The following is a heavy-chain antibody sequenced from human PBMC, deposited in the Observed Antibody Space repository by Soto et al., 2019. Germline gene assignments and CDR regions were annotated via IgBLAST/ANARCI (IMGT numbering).Heavy chain of an antibody. CDR3: ANPPRS. CDR2: IIPILGIA. CDR1: GGTFSSYT. Sequence: QVQLVQSGAEVKKPGSSVKVSCKASGGTFSSYTGSWVRQSPGQGLEWMGRIIPILGIANYVQTFQGRVTITADKSTGTAYMELSSLPFEPPPLYYCANPPRSWGQGTLVTVSS. V-gene: IGHV1-69*02. J-gene: IGHJ5*02.